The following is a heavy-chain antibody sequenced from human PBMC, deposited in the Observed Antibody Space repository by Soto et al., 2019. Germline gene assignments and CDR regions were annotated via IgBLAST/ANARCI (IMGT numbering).Heavy chain of an antibody. D-gene: IGHD1-1*01. Sequence: GGSLRLSCAASGFTFSSYGMHWVRQAPGKGLVWVSRINSDGNSTSHADSVRGRFTISRDNAKNTLYLQMNSLRADDTAGYYCARTAGNNWPIDYWGQGTLVTVSS. CDR1: GFTFSSYG. V-gene: IGHV3-74*01. J-gene: IGHJ4*02. CDR2: INSDGNST. CDR3: ARTAGNNWPIDY.